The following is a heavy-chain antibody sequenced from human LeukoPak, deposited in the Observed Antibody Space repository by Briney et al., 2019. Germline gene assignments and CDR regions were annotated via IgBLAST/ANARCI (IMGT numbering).Heavy chain of an antibody. Sequence: ASVKVSCKASGGTFSSYAISWVRQAPGQGLEWMGGIIPIFGTANYAQKFQGRVTITTDESTSTAYMEPSSLRSEDTAVYYCARGTYYDILTGYLPYWGQGTLVTVSS. CDR1: GGTFSSYA. CDR2: IIPIFGTA. J-gene: IGHJ4*02. D-gene: IGHD3-9*01. V-gene: IGHV1-69*05. CDR3: ARGTYYDILTGYLPY.